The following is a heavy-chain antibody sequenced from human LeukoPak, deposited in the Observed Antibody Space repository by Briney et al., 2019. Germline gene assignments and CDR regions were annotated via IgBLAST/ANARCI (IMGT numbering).Heavy chain of an antibody. J-gene: IGHJ4*02. CDR3: ARQMNTVTADY. Sequence: NTSETLSLTCTVSGGSISSSSYFWGWIRQPPGKGLEWIGSIFYSGSTYYNPSLNSRVTISIDTSRNQFSLRLSSVTAADTAVYYCARQMNTVTADYWGQGTLVTVSS. CDR2: IFYSGST. D-gene: IGHD4-17*01. V-gene: IGHV4-39*01. CDR1: GGSISSSSYF.